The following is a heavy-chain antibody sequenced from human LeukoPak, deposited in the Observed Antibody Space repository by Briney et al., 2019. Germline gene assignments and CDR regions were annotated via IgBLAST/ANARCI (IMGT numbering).Heavy chain of an antibody. V-gene: IGHV1-69*01. CDR2: IIPIFGTA. J-gene: IGHJ4*02. D-gene: IGHD2-15*01. CDR3: AREGGRTYCSGGSCYS. CDR1: GGTFSSYA. Sequence: SVKVSCKASGGTFSSYAISWVRQAPGQGLECMGGIIPIFGTANYAQKFQGRVTITADESTSTAYMELSSLRSEDTAVYYCAREGGRTYCSGGSCYSWGQGTLVTVSS.